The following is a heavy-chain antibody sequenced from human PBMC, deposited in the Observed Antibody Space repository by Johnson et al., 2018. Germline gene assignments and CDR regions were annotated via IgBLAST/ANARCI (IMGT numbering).Heavy chain of an antibody. J-gene: IGHJ6*03. CDR1: GSTFSSYA. CDR2: ISGSAGST. V-gene: IGHV3-23*01. D-gene: IGHD1-14*01. CDR3: ARDSPETPTDMDV. Sequence: VQSGGSLRLSCAASGSTFSSYAMSWVRQAPGKGLEWVSAISGSAGSTYYADSVKGLFTISRDNAKNSLYLQMNSLRAEDTAVYYCARDSPETPTDMDVWGKGTTVTVSS.